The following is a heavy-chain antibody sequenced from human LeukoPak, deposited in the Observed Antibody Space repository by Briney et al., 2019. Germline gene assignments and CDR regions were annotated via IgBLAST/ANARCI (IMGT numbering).Heavy chain of an antibody. Sequence: GGSLRLSCAASGFTFSSYAMTWVRQAPGKGLEWVSAISGGGGSTYSADSVKGRFTISRDNSKNTLYLQMNSLRAEDTAIFYCVNYGSGSYSGPDYWGQGTLVTVSS. CDR1: GFTFSSYA. V-gene: IGHV3-23*01. CDR3: VNYGSGSYSGPDY. J-gene: IGHJ4*02. D-gene: IGHD3-10*01. CDR2: ISGGGGST.